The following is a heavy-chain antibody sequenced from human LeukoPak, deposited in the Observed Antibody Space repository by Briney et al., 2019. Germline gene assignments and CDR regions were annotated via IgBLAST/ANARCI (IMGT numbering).Heavy chain of an antibody. CDR1: GYSFTSYW. V-gene: IGHV5-51*01. CDR2: IYPGDSDT. CDR3: ARSQDSSGWYDYFDY. D-gene: IGHD6-19*01. J-gene: IGHJ4*02. Sequence: GESLKISCKGSGYSFTSYWIGWVRQMPGKGLEWMGIIYPGDSDTRYSPSFQGQVTISADKSISTAYLQWSSLKASDTAMYYCARSQDSSGWYDYFDYWGQGTLVTVSS.